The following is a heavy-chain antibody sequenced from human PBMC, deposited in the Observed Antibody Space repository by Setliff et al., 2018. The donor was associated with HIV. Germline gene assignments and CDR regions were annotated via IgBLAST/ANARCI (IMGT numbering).Heavy chain of an antibody. D-gene: IGHD3-22*01. CDR1: GGSISSNSYY. V-gene: IGHV4-39*01. CDR3: ASGFSAFYHDTSGYYYYY. CDR2: IYYSGST. Sequence: SETLSLTCTVSGGSISSNSYYWGWIRQPPGKGLEWIGKIYYSGSTYYNPSLKSRVTISAGTSKNQFSLKLSSVTAADTAVYYCASGFSAFYHDTSGYYYYYWGQGTLVTVSS. J-gene: IGHJ4*02.